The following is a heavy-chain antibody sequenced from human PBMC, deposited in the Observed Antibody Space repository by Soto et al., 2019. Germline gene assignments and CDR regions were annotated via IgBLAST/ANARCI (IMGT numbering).Heavy chain of an antibody. V-gene: IGHV3-23*01. CDR3: AKDLDRVYRPLYYFDY. J-gene: IGHJ4*02. D-gene: IGHD2-8*01. CDR2: ISGSGGST. Sequence: GGSLRLSCAASGFTFSSYAMSWVRQAPGKGLEWVSAISGSGGSTYYADSVKGRFTISRDNSKNTLYLQMNSLRAEDTAVYYCAKDLDRVYRPLYYFDYCGQGTLVTVSS. CDR1: GFTFSSYA.